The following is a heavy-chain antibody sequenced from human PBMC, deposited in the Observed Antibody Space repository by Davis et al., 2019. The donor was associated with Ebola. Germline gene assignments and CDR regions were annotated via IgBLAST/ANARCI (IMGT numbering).Heavy chain of an antibody. CDR2: INAGNGNT. J-gene: IGHJ6*02. D-gene: IGHD3-16*01. CDR3: AREVGRREDV. V-gene: IGHV1-3*01. CDR1: GFTFSSYA. Sequence: GESLKTSCAASGFTFSSYAMHWVRQAPGQRLELMGWINAGNGNTKYSQKFQGRVTITRDTSASTAYMEVSSLRSEDTAVYYCAREVGRREDVWGQGTTVTVSS.